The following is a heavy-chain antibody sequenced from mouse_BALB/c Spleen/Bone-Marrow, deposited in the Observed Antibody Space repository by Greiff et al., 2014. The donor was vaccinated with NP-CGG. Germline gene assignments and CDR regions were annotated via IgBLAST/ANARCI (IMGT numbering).Heavy chain of an antibody. Sequence: QVQLQQSGAELVRPGSSVKISCKASGYAFSTYWMNWVKQRPGQGLEWIGQVSPGDGDTNYSGKFRGKATLTADKSSSTAYIQLSSLTSEDSAVYSCARVYYGNLDHWGQGTTLTVSS. J-gene: IGHJ2*01. V-gene: IGHV1-80*01. CDR1: GYAFSTYW. CDR3: ARVYYGNLDH. CDR2: VSPGDGDT. D-gene: IGHD2-1*01.